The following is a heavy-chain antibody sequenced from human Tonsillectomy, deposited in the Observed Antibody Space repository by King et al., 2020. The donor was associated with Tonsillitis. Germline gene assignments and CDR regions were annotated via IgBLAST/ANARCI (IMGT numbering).Heavy chain of an antibody. Sequence: VQLVESGGGLVQPGGSLRLSCAASGFTFSTYGMSWVRQAPGKGLEWVSAISGSGVDTYYADSVKGRFTISRDNSKSTLYLQMNSLRVEDTAVYYCAKVPGAFWSTSYYFASWGLGTLVTVSS. CDR1: GFTFSTYG. V-gene: IGHV3-23*04. J-gene: IGHJ4*02. D-gene: IGHD3-3*01. CDR3: AKVPGAFWSTSYYFAS. CDR2: ISGSGVDT.